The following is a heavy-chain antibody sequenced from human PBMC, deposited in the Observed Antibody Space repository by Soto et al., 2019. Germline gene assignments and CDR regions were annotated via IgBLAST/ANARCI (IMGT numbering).Heavy chain of an antibody. V-gene: IGHV3-30*18. CDR3: AKDLYGPGWYNYFDP. Sequence: QVQLVESGGGVVQPGRSLRFSCAASGFSFSTTDMHWVRQAPGKGLEWVAMISHDGGAEYYTDSVKGRFTISRDTSKNTLYLQMNSLRPEDTAVYHCAKDLYGPGWYNYFDPWGQGTLVTVSS. J-gene: IGHJ5*02. D-gene: IGHD6-19*01. CDR2: ISHDGGAE. CDR1: GFSFSTTD.